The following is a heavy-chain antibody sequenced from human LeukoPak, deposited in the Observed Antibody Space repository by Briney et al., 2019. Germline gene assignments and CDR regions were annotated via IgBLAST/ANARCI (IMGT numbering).Heavy chain of an antibody. CDR2: INPSGGST. J-gene: IGHJ4*02. D-gene: IGHD2-21*02. CDR1: GYTFTNYY. V-gene: IGHV1-46*01. Sequence: ASVKVSCKASGYTFTNYYLFWVRQAPGQGLEWMGVINPSGGSTSYAQKFQGRVTMTRDTSTSTVYMALSSLRSEDTAVYYCARRSPAYCGGDCYLDCWGQGTLVTVSS. CDR3: ARRSPAYCGGDCYLDC.